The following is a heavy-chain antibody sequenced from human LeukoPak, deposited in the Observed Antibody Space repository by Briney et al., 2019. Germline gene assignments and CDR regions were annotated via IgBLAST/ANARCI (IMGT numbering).Heavy chain of an antibody. Sequence: GRSLRLSCAASGFTLTSFGMHWVRQAPGKGLEWVAVISVDGSHKYYADSVKGRFTISRDSSKNTLYLQMNSLRAEDTAVYYCAKNPTGDWWYFDLWGRGTLVTVSS. CDR3: AKNPTGDWWYFDL. CDR2: ISVDGSHK. V-gene: IGHV3-30*18. CDR1: GFTLTSFG. D-gene: IGHD7-27*01. J-gene: IGHJ2*01.